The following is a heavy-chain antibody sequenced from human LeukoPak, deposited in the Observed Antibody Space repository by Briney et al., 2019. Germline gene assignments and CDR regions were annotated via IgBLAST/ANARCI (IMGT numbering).Heavy chain of an antibody. J-gene: IGHJ5*02. CDR2: INTNTGNP. CDR3: ARGVVVVAAWAINSFDP. Sequence: ASVTVSCKASGYTFTSYAMNWVRQAPGQGLEWMGWINTNTGNPTYAQGFTGRFVFSLDTSVSTAYLQISTLKAEDTAVYYCARGVVVVAAWAINSFDPWGQGTLVTVSS. D-gene: IGHD2-15*01. V-gene: IGHV7-4-1*02. CDR1: GYTFTSYA.